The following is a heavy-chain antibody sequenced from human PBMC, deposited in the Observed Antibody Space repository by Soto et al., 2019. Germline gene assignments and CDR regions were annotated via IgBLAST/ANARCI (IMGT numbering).Heavy chain of an antibody. V-gene: IGHV4-31*03. CDR3: ARDTYNGVDNWFDP. D-gene: IGHD1-1*01. Sequence: QVQLQESGPGLVKPSQTLSLTCTVSGGSISSGGYYWSWIRQHPGKGLEWIGYIYYSGSTYYNLSLKSRVTISVDTSKNQFSLKLSSVTAADTAVYYCARDTYNGVDNWFDPWGQGTLVTVSS. CDR2: IYYSGST. CDR1: GGSISSGGYY. J-gene: IGHJ5*02.